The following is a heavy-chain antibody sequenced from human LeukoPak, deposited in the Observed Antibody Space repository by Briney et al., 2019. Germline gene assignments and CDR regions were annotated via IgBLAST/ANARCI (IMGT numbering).Heavy chain of an antibody. CDR3: ARGTGPPFDP. CDR1: GYSFISYA. D-gene: IGHD1-14*01. CDR2: INTYTGNP. V-gene: IGHV7-4-1*02. Sequence: ASVKVSCKASGYSFISYAMNWVRQAPGQGLEWMGSINTYTGNPTYAQGFTGRFVFSLDPSVSTAYLQISSLKADDTAVYYCARGTGPPFDPWGQGTLVTVSS. J-gene: IGHJ5*02.